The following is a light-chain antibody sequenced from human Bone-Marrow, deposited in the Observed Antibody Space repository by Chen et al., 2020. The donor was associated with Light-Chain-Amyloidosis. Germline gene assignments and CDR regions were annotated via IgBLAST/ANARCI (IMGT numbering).Light chain of an antibody. J-gene: IGLJ2*01. CDR3: QSADSSGTYEVI. V-gene: IGLV3-25*03. CDR2: RDT. Sequence: SYELTQPPSVSVSPGQTARITCSGDDLPTKYAYWYQQKPGQAPVLVIHRDTERPSGISERFSGSSSGTTATLPSRGVQAEDEADYHCQSADSSGTYEVIFGGGTKLTVL. CDR1: DLPTKY.